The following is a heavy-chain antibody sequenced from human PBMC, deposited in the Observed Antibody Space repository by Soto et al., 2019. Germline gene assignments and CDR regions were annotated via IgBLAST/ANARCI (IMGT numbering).Heavy chain of an antibody. CDR1: GYTFTSYG. V-gene: IGHV1-18*01. CDR3: ARDGDGHWDDC. Sequence: QVQLVQSGAEVKKPGASVKVSCKASGYTFTSYGISWVRQAPGQGLEWMGWINAYNGDRNYAQKFQGRVTMTTDTSTNIAYMEVRSLRSDDTAVYYCARDGDGHWDDCWCQGTLVTVSS. D-gene: IGHD2-21*01. J-gene: IGHJ4*02. CDR2: INAYNGDR.